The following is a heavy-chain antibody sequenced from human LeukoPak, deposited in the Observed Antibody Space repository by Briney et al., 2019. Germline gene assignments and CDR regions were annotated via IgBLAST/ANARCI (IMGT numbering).Heavy chain of an antibody. Sequence: ASVKVSCKVSGYTLTELSMHWVRQAPGKGLEWMGGFDPEDGETIYAKKFQGRVTMTEDTSTETAYMELRSLRSDDTAVYYCATVPGYHLEWFKNWFDPWGQGTLVTVSS. CDR1: GYTLTELS. V-gene: IGHV1-24*01. CDR2: FDPEDGET. J-gene: IGHJ5*02. D-gene: IGHD3-3*01. CDR3: ATVPGYHLEWFKNWFDP.